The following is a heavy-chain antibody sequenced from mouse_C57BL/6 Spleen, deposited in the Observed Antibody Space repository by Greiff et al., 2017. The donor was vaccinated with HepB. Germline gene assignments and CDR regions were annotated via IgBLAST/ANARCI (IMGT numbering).Heavy chain of an antibody. CDR2: ISYDGSN. J-gene: IGHJ4*01. V-gene: IGHV3-6*01. CDR3: ARDWADYYAMDY. CDR1: GYSITSGYY. Sequence: DVQLQESGPGLVKTSQSLSLTCSVTGYSITSGYYWNWIRQFPGNKLEWMGYISYDGSNNYNPSLKNRISITRDTSKNQFFLKLNSVTTEDTATYYCARDWADYYAMDYWGQGTSVTVSS. D-gene: IGHD4-1*01.